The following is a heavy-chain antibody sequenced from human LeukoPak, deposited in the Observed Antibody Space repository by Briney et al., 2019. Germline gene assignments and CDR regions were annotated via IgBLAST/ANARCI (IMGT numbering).Heavy chain of an antibody. V-gene: IGHV3-30*02. CDR1: GFTFSSYG. Sequence: GGSLRLSCAASGFTFSSYGMHWVRQAPGKGLEWVAFIRYDGSNKYYADSVKGRFTISRDNSKHTLYLQMNSLRAEDTAVYYCASHPCEYYYYYMDVWGKGTTVTVSS. CDR2: IRYDGSNK. J-gene: IGHJ6*03. CDR3: ASHPCEYYYYYMDV.